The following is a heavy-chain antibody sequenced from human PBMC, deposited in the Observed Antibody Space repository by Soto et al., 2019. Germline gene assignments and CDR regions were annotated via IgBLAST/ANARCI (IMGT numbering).Heavy chain of an antibody. V-gene: IGHV3-30*18. J-gene: IGHJ4*02. D-gene: IGHD3-22*01. CDR3: AKQGYYDSSGYYAPDFDY. Sequence: PGGSLRLSCAASGFTFSSYGMHWVLQAPCKGLEWVAVISYDGSNKYYADSVKGRFTISRDNSKNTLYLQMNSLRAEDTAVYYCAKQGYYDSSGYYAPDFDYWGQGTLVTVSS. CDR1: GFTFSSYG. CDR2: ISYDGSNK.